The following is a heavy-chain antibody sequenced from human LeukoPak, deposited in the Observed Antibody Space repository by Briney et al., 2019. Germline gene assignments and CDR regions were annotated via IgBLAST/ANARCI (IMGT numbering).Heavy chain of an antibody. V-gene: IGHV3-7*01. CDR2: IKQDGSEK. Sequence: GGSVRLSCAASGFTFSTYWMSWVRQAPGKGLEWVANIKQDGSEKYYVDSVKGRFTISRDNAKNSLYLQMNSQRAEDTAVYYCARRWYSSTRNNYYYYYMDVWGKGTTVTVSS. D-gene: IGHD6-13*01. CDR3: ARRWYSSTRNNYYYYYMDV. CDR1: GFTFSTYW. J-gene: IGHJ6*03.